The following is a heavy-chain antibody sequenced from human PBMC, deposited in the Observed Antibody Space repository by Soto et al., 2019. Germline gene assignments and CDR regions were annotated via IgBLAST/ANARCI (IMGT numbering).Heavy chain of an antibody. V-gene: IGHV3-23*01. Sequence: EVQLLDSGGALVQPGGSLRLSCATSGFTFSTHAMSWVRQAPGKGLEWVSTFTTSGDFTYYADSVKVRFTISRDNSKITLYLQMTSLRVEVTAVYYCARLLTDWGQGTLVTVSS. CDR1: GFTFSTHA. CDR2: FTTSGDFT. CDR3: ARLLTD. J-gene: IGHJ4*02.